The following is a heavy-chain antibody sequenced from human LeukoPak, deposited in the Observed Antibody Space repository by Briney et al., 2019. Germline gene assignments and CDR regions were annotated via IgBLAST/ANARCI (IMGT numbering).Heavy chain of an antibody. CDR3: ARDRYGSGSQTDYQYYAMDV. CDR1: GFSVRSNY. J-gene: IGHJ6*02. V-gene: IGHV3-53*01. Sequence: GGSLRLSCAASGFSVRSNYMSWVRQAPGKGLEWFSVIYSGGSTYYADSVKGRFTISRDNSKNTLYLQMNSLRVEDTAVYYCARDRYGSGSQTDYQYYAMDVWGQGTTVTVSS. D-gene: IGHD3-10*01. CDR2: IYSGGST.